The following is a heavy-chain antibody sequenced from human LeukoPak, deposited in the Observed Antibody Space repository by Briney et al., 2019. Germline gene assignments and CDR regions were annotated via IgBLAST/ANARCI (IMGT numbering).Heavy chain of an antibody. V-gene: IGHV4-59*01. Sequence: SETLSLTCTVSGGSISIYYWSWVRQPPGGGLEWIGYIYYSGSTNYNSSLKSRVTISVDTSKNQFSLKLSSVTAADTAVYYCARGDGFWSGRPYDYWGQGTLVTVSS. D-gene: IGHD3-3*01. CDR3: ARGDGFWSGRPYDY. CDR1: GGSISIYY. J-gene: IGHJ4*02. CDR2: IYYSGST.